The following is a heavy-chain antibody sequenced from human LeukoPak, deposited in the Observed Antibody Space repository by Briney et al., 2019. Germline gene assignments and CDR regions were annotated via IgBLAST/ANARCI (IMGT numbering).Heavy chain of an antibody. J-gene: IGHJ4*02. Sequence: SETLSLTCTVYGESFSGYSCTWIRQPPGKGLEWIAEVNHSGSTNYNPSLKSRVTISLDTSKNQFLLKLSSVTAADTAVYYCARGVYYGSGSYNLGQGTLVTVSS. V-gene: IGHV4-34*01. D-gene: IGHD3-10*01. CDR1: GESFSGYS. CDR3: ARGVYYGSGSYN. CDR2: VNHSGST.